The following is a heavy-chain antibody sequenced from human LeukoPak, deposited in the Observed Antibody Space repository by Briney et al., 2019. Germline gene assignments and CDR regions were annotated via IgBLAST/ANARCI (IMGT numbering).Heavy chain of an antibody. J-gene: IGHJ5*02. CDR3: AREIVVVVAVLNWFDP. CDR1: GYTFTGYY. V-gene: IGHV1-2*02. Sequence: ASVKVSCKASGYTFTGYYMHWVRRAPGQGLEWMGWINPNSGGTNYAQKFQGRVTMTRDTSISTAYMELSRLRSDDTAVYYCAREIVVVVAVLNWFDPWGQGTLVTVSS. CDR2: INPNSGGT. D-gene: IGHD2-15*01.